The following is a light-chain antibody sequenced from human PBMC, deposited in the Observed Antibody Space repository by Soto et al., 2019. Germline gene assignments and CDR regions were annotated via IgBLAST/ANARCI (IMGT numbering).Light chain of an antibody. CDR3: QHRGKWPRT. CDR1: QSVSSF. Sequence: DIVLTQSPATLSLSPGERATLSCRASQSVSSFLAWYQQKPGQAPRLLIYGASNRASGIPARFSGSGSGTDFTLIISSLEPEDFAVYYCQHRGKWPRTFGQGTKVEI. V-gene: IGKV3-11*01. CDR2: GAS. J-gene: IGKJ2*01.